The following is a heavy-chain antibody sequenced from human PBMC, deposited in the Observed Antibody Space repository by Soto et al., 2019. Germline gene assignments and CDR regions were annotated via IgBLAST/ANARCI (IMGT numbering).Heavy chain of an antibody. CDR1: GFTFSNYG. D-gene: IGHD1-26*01. CDR3: AKDLGSGSYLFDAFDI. Sequence: QGQLVESGGGVVQPGRSLRLSCAASGFTFSNYGMHWVRQAPGKGLEWVAVISYDGSNKYYADSVKGRFTISRDNSKNTLYLQMNSLRVEDTAVYYCAKDLGSGSYLFDAFDIWGQGTMVTVSS. J-gene: IGHJ3*02. CDR2: ISYDGSNK. V-gene: IGHV3-30*18.